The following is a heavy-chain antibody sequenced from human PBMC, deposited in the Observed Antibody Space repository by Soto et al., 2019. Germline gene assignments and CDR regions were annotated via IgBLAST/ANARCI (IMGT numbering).Heavy chain of an antibody. V-gene: IGHV3-11*06. D-gene: IGHD6-6*01. J-gene: IGHJ5*02. CDR1: GFTFSDYY. Sequence: GGSLRLSCAASGFTFSDYYMSWIRQAPGKGLEWVSYISSSSYTNYADSVKGRFTISRDNAKNSLYLQMNSLRAEDTAVYYCARDRRAARPGAYNWFDPWGQGTLITVYS. CDR2: ISSSSYT. CDR3: ARDRRAARPGAYNWFDP.